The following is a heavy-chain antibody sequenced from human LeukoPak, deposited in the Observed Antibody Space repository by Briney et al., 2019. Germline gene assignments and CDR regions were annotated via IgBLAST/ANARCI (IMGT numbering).Heavy chain of an antibody. J-gene: IGHJ3*02. CDR1: GYTFTSYG. CDR2: ISAYNGNT. V-gene: IGHV1-18*03. CDR3: ARVGGSFLPPPVAFDI. D-gene: IGHD1-26*01. Sequence: ASVKVSCKASGYTFTSYGISWVRQAPGQGLEWMGWISAYNGNTNYAQKLQGRVTMTTDTSTSTAYMELRSLRSDDMAVYYCARVGGSFLPPPVAFDIWGQGTMVTVSS.